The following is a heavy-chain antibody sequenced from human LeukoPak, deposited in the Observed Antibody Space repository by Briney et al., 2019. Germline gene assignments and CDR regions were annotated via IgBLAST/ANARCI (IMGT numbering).Heavy chain of an antibody. Sequence: GGSLRLSCAASRFTFSSYGMHWVRQAPGKGLEWVAVISYDGSNKYYADSVKGRFTISRDNSKNTLYLQMNSLRAEDTAVYYCAKGTVGATTNLFDYWGQGTLVTVSS. D-gene: IGHD1-26*01. J-gene: IGHJ4*02. V-gene: IGHV3-30*18. CDR3: AKGTVGATTNLFDY. CDR2: ISYDGSNK. CDR1: RFTFSSYG.